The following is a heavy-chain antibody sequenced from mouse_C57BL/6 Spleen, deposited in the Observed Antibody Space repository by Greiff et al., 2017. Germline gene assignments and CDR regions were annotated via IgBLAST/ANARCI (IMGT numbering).Heavy chain of an antibody. V-gene: IGHV5-17*01. CDR3: ARDDYAYFDY. CDR1: GFTFSDYG. CDR2: ISSGSSTI. D-gene: IGHD2-4*01. Sequence: EVQVVESGGGLVKPGGSLKLSCAASGFTFSDYGMHWVRQAPEKGLEWVAYISSGSSTIYYADTVKGRFTIARDNAKNTLFLQMTSLRSEDTAMYYCARDDYAYFDYWGQGTTLTVSS. J-gene: IGHJ2*01.